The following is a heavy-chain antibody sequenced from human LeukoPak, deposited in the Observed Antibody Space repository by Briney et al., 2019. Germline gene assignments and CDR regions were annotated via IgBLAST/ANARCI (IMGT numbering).Heavy chain of an antibody. Sequence: SETLSLTCAVSGGSISSGSYYWGWIRQPPGKGLEWIGSIYYTGSTYYNPSLKSRVTISVDTSKNQFSLKLSSVTAADTAVYYCARAREWLRFFDYWGQGTLVTVSS. J-gene: IGHJ4*02. D-gene: IGHD5-12*01. V-gene: IGHV4-39*07. CDR3: ARAREWLRFFDY. CDR2: IYYTGST. CDR1: GGSISSGSYY.